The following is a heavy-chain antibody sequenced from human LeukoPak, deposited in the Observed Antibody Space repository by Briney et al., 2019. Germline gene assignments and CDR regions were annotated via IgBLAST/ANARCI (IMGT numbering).Heavy chain of an antibody. CDR2: ISAYNGNT. J-gene: IGHJ4*02. D-gene: IGHD6-19*01. Sequence: ASVKVSCKASGYTFTSYGISWVRQAPGQGLEWRGWISAYNGNTNYAQKLQGRVTMTTDTSTSTAYMELRSLRSDDTAVYYCARPPVYSSDWDPFDYWGQGTLVTVSS. V-gene: IGHV1-18*01. CDR3: ARPPVYSSDWDPFDY. CDR1: GYTFTSYG.